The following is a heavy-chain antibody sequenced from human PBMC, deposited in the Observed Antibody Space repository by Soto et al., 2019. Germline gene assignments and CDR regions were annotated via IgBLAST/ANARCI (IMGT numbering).Heavy chain of an antibody. CDR3: ARAIAVGSTSLDY. Sequence: PGGSLRLSCGASGFSFSKYGMHWVRQAPGEGLEWLSLISYDGSEKWYAESVKGRFTISRDNSKNSLYLQMDSLRDEDTAVYFCARAIAVGSTSLDYWGLGTRVTVSS. D-gene: IGHD6-19*01. V-gene: IGHV3-33*08. J-gene: IGHJ4*02. CDR2: ISYDGSEK. CDR1: GFSFSKYG.